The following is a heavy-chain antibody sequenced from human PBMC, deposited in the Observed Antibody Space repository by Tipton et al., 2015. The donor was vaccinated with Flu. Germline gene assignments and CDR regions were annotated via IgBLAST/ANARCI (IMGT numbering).Heavy chain of an antibody. D-gene: IGHD2-2*01. CDR3: AREDPSLHSSTSCVDY. V-gene: IGHV3-48*01. CDR1: GFTFSSYS. J-gene: IGHJ4*02. CDR2: ISSSSSTI. Sequence: SLRLSCAASGFTFSSYSMNWVRQAPGKGLEWVSYISSSSSTIYYADSVKGRFTISRDNAKNSLYLQMNSLRAEDTAVYYCAREDPSLHSSTSCVDYWGQGTLVTVSS.